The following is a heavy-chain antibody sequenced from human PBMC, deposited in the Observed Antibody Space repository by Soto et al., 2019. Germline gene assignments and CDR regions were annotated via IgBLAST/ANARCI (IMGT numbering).Heavy chain of an antibody. J-gene: IGHJ1*01. CDR1: GFTFNTYG. CDR3: EIAPFSGSGNMDL. Sequence: QVQLVESGGGVVQPGRSLRLSCAASGFTFNTYGMHWVRQAPGKGLEWVAVISYDGLNEYYGDSVKGRFTISRDNSKDMLYLRMNSTSAEYTGIDVCEIAPFSGSGNMDLWGQGTLVTVSS. V-gene: IGHV3-30*03. D-gene: IGHD3-10*01. CDR2: ISYDGLNE.